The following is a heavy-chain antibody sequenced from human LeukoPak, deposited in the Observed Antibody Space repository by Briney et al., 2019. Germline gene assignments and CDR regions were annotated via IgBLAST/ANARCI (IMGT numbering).Heavy chain of an antibody. V-gene: IGHV3-30*02. CDR2: IRYDGSNK. D-gene: IGHD2-2*01. CDR3: AKGEGVPAAPVFP. J-gene: IGHJ5*02. CDR1: GFTLSSYG. Sequence: GGSLRLSCAASGFTLSSYGMHWVRQAPGKGLEWVAFIRYDGSNKYYADSVKGRFTISRDNSKNTLYLQMNSLRAEDTAVYYCAKGEGVPAAPVFPWGQGTLVTVSS.